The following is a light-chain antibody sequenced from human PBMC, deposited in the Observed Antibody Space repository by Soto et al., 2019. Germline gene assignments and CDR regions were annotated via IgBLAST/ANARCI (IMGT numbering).Light chain of an antibody. CDR2: DVS. CDR3: SSYSSSGTLYV. CDR1: SSDVGDYNY. J-gene: IGLJ1*01. Sequence: QSAMTQPASVSGSHGQSITISCTGSSSDVGDYNYVAWYQQHPDKAPKLMIFDVSSRPSGVSNRFSGSKSGSTASLTISGLQAEDEADYFCSSYSSSGTLYVFGTGTKLTVL. V-gene: IGLV2-14*03.